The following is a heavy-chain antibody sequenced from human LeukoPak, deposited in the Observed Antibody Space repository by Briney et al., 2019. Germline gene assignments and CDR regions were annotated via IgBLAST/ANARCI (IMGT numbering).Heavy chain of an antibody. V-gene: IGHV5-51*01. CDR3: ARHRKRDKVHDY. D-gene: IGHD2-15*01. Sequence: GASLKISFKGSGYSFTSYWIGWVRQMPGKGLEWMGIIYPGDSDTRYSPSFQGQVTISADKSISTAYLQGSSRKGSDTAMYYWARHRKRDKVHDYWGQGTLVTVSS. CDR1: GYSFTSYW. CDR2: IYPGDSDT. J-gene: IGHJ4*02.